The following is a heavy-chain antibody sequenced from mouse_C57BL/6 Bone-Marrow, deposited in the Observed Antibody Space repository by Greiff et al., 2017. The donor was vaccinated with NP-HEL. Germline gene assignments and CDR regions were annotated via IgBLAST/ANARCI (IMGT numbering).Heavy chain of an antibody. CDR3: TTGGSSPYAMDY. D-gene: IGHD1-1*01. CDR1: GFTIKDDY. CDR2: IDPENGDT. Sequence: EVQLQQSGAELVRPGASVKLSCTASGFTIKDDYMHWVKQRPEQGLEWIGWIDPENGDTEYASKFQGKATITADTSSNTAYLQLSSLTSEDTAVYYCTTGGSSPYAMDYGGRGTSVTVSA. J-gene: IGHJ4*01. V-gene: IGHV14-4*01.